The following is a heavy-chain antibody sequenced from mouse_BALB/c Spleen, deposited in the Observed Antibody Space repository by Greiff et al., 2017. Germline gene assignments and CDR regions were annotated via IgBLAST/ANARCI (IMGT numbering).Heavy chain of an antibody. CDR2: IYPSDSYT. Sequence: QVQLQQPGAELVRPGASVKLSCKASGYTFTSYWINWVKQRPGQGLEWIGNIYPSDSYTNYNQKFKDKATLTVDKSSSTAYMQLSSPTSEDSADYCCTRDWDTGFAYWGQGTLVTVSA. CDR3: TRDWDTGFAY. D-gene: IGHD4-1*01. V-gene: IGHV1-69*02. CDR1: GYTFTSYW. J-gene: IGHJ3*01.